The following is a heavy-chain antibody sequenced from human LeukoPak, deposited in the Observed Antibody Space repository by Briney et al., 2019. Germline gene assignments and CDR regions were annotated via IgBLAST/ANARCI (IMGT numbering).Heavy chain of an antibody. CDR1: GGSISSYY. CDR3: ARLGSSWELDY. J-gene: IGHJ4*02. Sequence: SETLSLTCTVSGGSISSYYWSWIRQPPGKGLEWIGYIYYSGSTNYNPSLKSRVTISVDTSKNQFSLKLSSAAAADTAVYYCARLGSSWELDYWGQGTLVTVSS. V-gene: IGHV4-59*08. D-gene: IGHD6-13*01. CDR2: IYYSGST.